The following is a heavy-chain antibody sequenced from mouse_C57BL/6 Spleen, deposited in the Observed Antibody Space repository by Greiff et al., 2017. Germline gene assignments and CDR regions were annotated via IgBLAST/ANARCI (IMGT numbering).Heavy chain of an antibody. Sequence: VQLQESGPGLVQPSQSLSITCTVSGFSLTSYGVHWVRQSPGKGLEWLGVIWRGGSTDYNAAFMSRLSITKDNSKSKVFFKMNSLQADDTAIYYCAKEITTLVAHYYAMDYWGQGTSVTVSS. J-gene: IGHJ4*01. CDR1: GFSLTSYG. CDR2: IWRGGST. D-gene: IGHD1-1*01. V-gene: IGHV2-5*01. CDR3: AKEITTLVAHYYAMDY.